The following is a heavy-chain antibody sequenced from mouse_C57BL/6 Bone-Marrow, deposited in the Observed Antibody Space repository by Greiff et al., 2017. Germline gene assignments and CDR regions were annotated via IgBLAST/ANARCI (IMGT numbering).Heavy chain of an antibody. Sequence: VQLQQSGAELAKPGASVKLSCKASGYTFTSYWMHWVKQRPGQGLEWIGYINPSSGYTKYNQKFKDKATLTADTSSSTAYMQLSSLTYEDSAVYYCARFYMVTTGFADWGQGTTLTVSS. CDR1: GYTFTSYW. CDR3: ARFYMVTTGFAD. J-gene: IGHJ2*01. D-gene: IGHD2-2*01. V-gene: IGHV1-7*01. CDR2: INPSSGYT.